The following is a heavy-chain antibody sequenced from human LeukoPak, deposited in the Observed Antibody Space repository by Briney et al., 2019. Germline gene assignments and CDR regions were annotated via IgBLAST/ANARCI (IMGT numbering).Heavy chain of an antibody. V-gene: IGHV1-18*04. CDR2: ISAYNGNT. Sequence: GASVTVSFKASGYTFTSYGISWVRQAPGQGLEWMGWISAYNGNTNYAQKLQGRVTMTTDTSTSRAYMELRSLRSDDTAVYYCARDPPIRYFDWLPHYYYYGMDVWGKGTTVTVSS. CDR3: ARDPPIRYFDWLPHYYYYGMDV. J-gene: IGHJ6*04. CDR1: GYTFTSYG. D-gene: IGHD3-9*01.